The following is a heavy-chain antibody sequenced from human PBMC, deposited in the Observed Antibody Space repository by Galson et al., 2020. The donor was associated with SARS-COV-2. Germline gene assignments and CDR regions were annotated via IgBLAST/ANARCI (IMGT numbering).Heavy chain of an antibody. J-gene: IGHJ4*02. CDR3: ARAGQSSRGWAFDY. Sequence: GNSLKISCAASTFTFSDHALHCVRQAPGKGLEWVAQIFFDGSEKYYGDSVRGRFTISRDSSKNTVYLQMNNLRVDDTAVYYCARAGQSSRGWAFDYWGQGTLLTVSS. CDR2: IFFDGSEK. CDR1: TFTFSDHA. D-gene: IGHD6-19*01. V-gene: IGHV3-33*01.